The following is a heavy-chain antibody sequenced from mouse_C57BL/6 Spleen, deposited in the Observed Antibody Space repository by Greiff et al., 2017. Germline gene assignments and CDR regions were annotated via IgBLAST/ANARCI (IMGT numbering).Heavy chain of an antibody. Sequence: VQLQQSDAELVKPGASVKISCKVSGYTFTDHTIPWMKQRPEQGLEWIGYIYPRDGSTKYNEKFKGKATLTADKSSSTAYMQLNSLTSEDTAVYFCARGWGNYGSFAYWGQETLVTVSA. CDR1: GYTFTDHT. D-gene: IGHD2-1*01. CDR2: IYPRDGST. CDR3: ARGWGNYGSFAY. V-gene: IGHV1-78*01. J-gene: IGHJ3*01.